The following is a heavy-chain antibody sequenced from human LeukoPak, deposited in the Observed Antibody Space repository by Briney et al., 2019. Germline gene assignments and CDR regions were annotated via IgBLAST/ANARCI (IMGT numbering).Heavy chain of an antibody. V-gene: IGHV4-59*08. CDR3: ARWGSNMAREKGDH. D-gene: IGHD3-10*01. J-gene: IGHJ4*02. Sequence: SETLSLTCTVSGGSISDYYWSWIRQPPGKGLEWIGYIYYSGITNYNPSLKTRVTILVDTSKNQFSLRLSSVTAADTAVYYCARWGSNMAREKGDHWGQGTLVTVSS. CDR2: IYYSGIT. CDR1: GGSISDYY.